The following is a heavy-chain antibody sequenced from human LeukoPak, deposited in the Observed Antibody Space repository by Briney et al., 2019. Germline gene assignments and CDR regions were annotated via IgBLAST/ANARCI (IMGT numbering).Heavy chain of an antibody. CDR1: GGSISSSSYY. Sequence: KPSETLSLTCTVSGGSISSSSYYWGWIRQPPGKGLEWIGSIYYSGSTYYNPSLKSRVTISVDTSKNQFSLKLSSVTAADTAVYYCARGSHLPYDILPMDVWGKGTTVTISS. CDR2: IYYSGST. V-gene: IGHV4-39*07. D-gene: IGHD3-9*01. J-gene: IGHJ6*03. CDR3: ARGSHLPYDILPMDV.